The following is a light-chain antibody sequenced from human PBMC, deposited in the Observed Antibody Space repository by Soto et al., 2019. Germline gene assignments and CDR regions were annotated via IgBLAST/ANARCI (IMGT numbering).Light chain of an antibody. CDR2: EVS. J-gene: IGLJ1*01. Sequence: QAVVTQPASVSGSPGQSISISCTGTSSDVGAYNYVSWYQQHPGKAPKLMIYEVSHRPSGVSNRFSGSKSGNTASLTISGLQAEDEADYYCSSYTTTTTLGVFGTGTKLTVL. CDR1: SSDVGAYNY. CDR3: SSYTTTTTLGV. V-gene: IGLV2-14*01.